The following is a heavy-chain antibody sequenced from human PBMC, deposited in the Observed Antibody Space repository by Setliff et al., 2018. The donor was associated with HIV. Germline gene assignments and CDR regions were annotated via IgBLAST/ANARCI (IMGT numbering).Heavy chain of an antibody. Sequence: ASVKVSCKASGYTFTSYGISWVRQAPGQGLEWMGWISAYNGHTNYAQKFQGRVTMTTDTSTSTAYTELRSLRSDDTAVYYRARIRAGALLNAFDIWAQGTMVTVSS. CDR1: GYTFTSYG. J-gene: IGHJ3*02. CDR2: ISAYNGHT. D-gene: IGHD1-26*01. CDR3: ARIRAGALLNAFDI. V-gene: IGHV1-18*01.